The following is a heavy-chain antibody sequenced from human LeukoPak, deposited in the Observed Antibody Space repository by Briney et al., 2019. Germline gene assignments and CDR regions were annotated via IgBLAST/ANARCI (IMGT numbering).Heavy chain of an antibody. CDR2: ISWNSGSI. Sequence: GGSLRLSCAASGFTFDDYAMHWVRQAPGKGLEWVSGISWNSGSIGYADSVKGRFTISRDNAKNSLYLQMNSLSAEDMALYYCANDGRPFDLWGRGTLVTVSS. CDR1: GFTFDDYA. V-gene: IGHV3-9*03. CDR3: ANDGRPFDL. J-gene: IGHJ2*01.